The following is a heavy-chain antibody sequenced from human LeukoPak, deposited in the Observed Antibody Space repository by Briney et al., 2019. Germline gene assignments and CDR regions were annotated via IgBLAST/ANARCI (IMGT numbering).Heavy chain of an antibody. CDR1: GFTFSRYS. V-gene: IGHV3-21*01. D-gene: IGHD6-19*01. J-gene: IGHJ4*02. Sequence: PGGSLRLSCAASGFTFSRYSMNWVRQAPGKGLEWVSSISSSSSYIYYGDSVKGRFTISRDNAQNSVYLQMNSLRPEDTGVYYCARVESGWADYWGQGALVSVSS. CDR2: ISSSSSYI. CDR3: ARVESGWADY.